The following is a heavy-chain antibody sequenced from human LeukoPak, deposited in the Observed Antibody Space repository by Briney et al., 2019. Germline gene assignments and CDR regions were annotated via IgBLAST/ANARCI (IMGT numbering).Heavy chain of an antibody. D-gene: IGHD5-24*01. CDR3: AREGRDGYGMFYFDY. V-gene: IGHV3-48*03. CDR2: ISSSGSTI. Sequence: PGGSLRLSCAASGFTFSSYEMNWVRQAPGKGLEWVAYISSSGSTIYYADSVKGRFTISSDNAKNSQYLQMNSVRADDKAVYYCAREGRDGYGMFYFDYWGQGTLVTVSS. CDR1: GFTFSSYE. J-gene: IGHJ4*02.